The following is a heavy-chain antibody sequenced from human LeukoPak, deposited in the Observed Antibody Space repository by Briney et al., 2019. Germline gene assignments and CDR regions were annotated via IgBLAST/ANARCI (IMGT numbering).Heavy chain of an antibody. J-gene: IGHJ4*02. D-gene: IGHD6-19*01. Sequence: SETLSLTCAVSGGSISSGGYSWSWIRQPPGKGLEWIGYIYHSGSTYYNPSLKSRVTISVDRSKNQFSLKLSSVTAADTAVYYCARANAVAGVYYFDYWGQGTLVTVSS. CDR2: IYHSGST. CDR1: GGSISSGGYS. V-gene: IGHV4-30-2*01. CDR3: ARANAVAGVYYFDY.